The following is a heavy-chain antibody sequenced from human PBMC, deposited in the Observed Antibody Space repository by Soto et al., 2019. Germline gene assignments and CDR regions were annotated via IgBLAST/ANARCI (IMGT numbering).Heavy chain of an antibody. Sequence: SETLSLTCTVSGGSISSSDYYWGWIRQPPGKGLEWIDNIYYNVTSYYNPSLKGRLTISADTSKNQFSLKLSSVTAADTAIYYCVRLGYGRRPYIGDDPWGRGTLVTVSS. D-gene: IGHD3-22*01. CDR2: IYYNVTS. CDR3: VRLGYGRRPYIGDDP. CDR1: GGSISSSDYY. V-gene: IGHV4-39*01. J-gene: IGHJ5*02.